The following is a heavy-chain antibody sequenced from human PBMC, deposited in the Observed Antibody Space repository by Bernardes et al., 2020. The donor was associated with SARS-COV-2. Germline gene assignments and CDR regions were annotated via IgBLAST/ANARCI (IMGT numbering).Heavy chain of an antibody. V-gene: IGHV3-21*01. D-gene: IGHD3-9*01. Sequence: GSLRLSCAASGFTFSSYSMNWVRQAPGKGLEWVSSISSSSSYIYYADSVKGRFTISRDNAKNSLYLQMNSLRAEDTAVYYCARGGGYYDILTGYRPEFDYWGQGTLVTVSS. CDR1: GFTFSSYS. J-gene: IGHJ4*02. CDR3: ARGGGYYDILTGYRPEFDY. CDR2: ISSSSSYI.